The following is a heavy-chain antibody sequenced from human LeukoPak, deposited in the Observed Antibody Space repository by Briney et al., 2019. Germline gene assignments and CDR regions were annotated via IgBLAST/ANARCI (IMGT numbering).Heavy chain of an antibody. CDR2: IQSKSDGGTT. D-gene: IGHD5-24*01. Sequence: GSLILPCAASEFTFSNAWMNWVRQAPGKGLEYIGRIQSKSDGGTTDYAAPVKGRFTISRDDTKSTLYLQMNSLKTDDTAVYYCATGTRRDRFDYWGQGTLVTVSS. V-gene: IGHV3-15*01. CDR1: EFTFSNAW. J-gene: IGHJ4*02. CDR3: ATGTRRDRFDY.